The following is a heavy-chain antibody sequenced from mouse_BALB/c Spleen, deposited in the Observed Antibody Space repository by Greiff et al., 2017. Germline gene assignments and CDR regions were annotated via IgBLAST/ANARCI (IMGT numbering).Heavy chain of an antibody. Sequence: EVKLMESGGGLVKLGGSLKLSCAASGFTFSSYYMSWVRQTPEKRLELVAAINSNGGSTYYPDTVKGRFTISRDNAKNTLYLQMSSLKSEDTALYYCARHGSGAMDYWGQGTSVTVSS. CDR1: GFTFSSYY. CDR3: ARHGSGAMDY. J-gene: IGHJ4*01. D-gene: IGHD3-1*01. CDR2: INSNGGST. V-gene: IGHV5-6-2*01.